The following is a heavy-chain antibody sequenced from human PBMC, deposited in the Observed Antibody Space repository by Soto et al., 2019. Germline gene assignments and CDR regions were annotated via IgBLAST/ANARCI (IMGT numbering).Heavy chain of an antibody. J-gene: IGHJ4*02. Sequence: SETLSLTCAVQRGSFNDYYWGWIRQPPGKGLEWIGEINHSGSTTYSPSLMSRVTISVDTSKNQFSLKLNSVTAADTGVYYCVRGSRRGLDYWGQGTVVNVSS. CDR1: RGSFNDYY. D-gene: IGHD3-16*01. V-gene: IGHV4-34*01. CDR3: VRGSRRGLDY. CDR2: INHSGST.